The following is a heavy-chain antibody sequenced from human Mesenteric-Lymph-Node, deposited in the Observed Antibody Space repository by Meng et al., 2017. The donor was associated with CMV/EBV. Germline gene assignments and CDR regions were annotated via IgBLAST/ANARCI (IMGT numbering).Heavy chain of an antibody. CDR1: GASISSYY. Sequence: LSCAVSGASISSYYWSWIRQPPGKGLEWIGYIYYSGSTSYNPSLKSRVTISADTSTNQFSLKLSSVTAADTALYYCARGLRSETTFDYWGQRTLVTVSS. J-gene: IGHJ4*02. V-gene: IGHV4-59*01. D-gene: IGHD1-14*01. CDR2: IYYSGST. CDR3: ARGLRSETTFDY.